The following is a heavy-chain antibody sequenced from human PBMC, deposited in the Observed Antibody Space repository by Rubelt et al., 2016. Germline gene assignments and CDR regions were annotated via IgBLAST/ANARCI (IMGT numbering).Heavy chain of an antibody. V-gene: IGHV1-18*01. Sequence: QVQLVQSGAEVKKPGASVKVSCKASGYTFTTYGINWVRQAPGQGLEWMGWISAYNGNTNHAQKLQGRVTMTTDPSTSAAYMELRSLRSDDTAVYYCAREAYSGRYPLIDYWGQGTLVTVSS. CDR1: GYTFTTYG. D-gene: IGHD1-26*01. J-gene: IGHJ4*02. CDR3: AREAYSGRYPLIDY. CDR2: ISAYNGNT.